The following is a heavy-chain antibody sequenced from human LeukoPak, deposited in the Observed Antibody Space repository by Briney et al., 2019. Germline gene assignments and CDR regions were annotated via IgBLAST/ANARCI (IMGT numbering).Heavy chain of an antibody. J-gene: IGHJ4*02. D-gene: IGHD1-26*01. CDR3: ARRPYSGSYYVDY. Sequence: GGSLRLSCAASGFTFSNYAMHWVRQAPGKGLEYVSAISSNGHSTDYAISVKGRFTISRDNSKNTLYLQMGSLGAEDMAVCYCARRPYSGSYYVDYWGQGTLVTVSS. V-gene: IGHV3-64*01. CDR2: ISSNGHST. CDR1: GFTFSNYA.